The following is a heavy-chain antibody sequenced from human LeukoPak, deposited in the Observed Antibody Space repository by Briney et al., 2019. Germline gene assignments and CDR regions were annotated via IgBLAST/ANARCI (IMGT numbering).Heavy chain of an antibody. V-gene: IGHV3-21*01. D-gene: IGHD4-17*01. CDR1: GFTFSSYS. CDR3: ARDRHDYGDYGGRPFDY. J-gene: IGHJ4*02. Sequence: PGRSLRLSCAASGFTFSSYSRNWVRQAPGKGLEWVSSISSSSSYIYYADSVKGRFTISRDNAKNSLYLQMNSLRAEDTAVYYCARDRHDYGDYGGRPFDYWGQGTLVTVSS. CDR2: ISSSSSYI.